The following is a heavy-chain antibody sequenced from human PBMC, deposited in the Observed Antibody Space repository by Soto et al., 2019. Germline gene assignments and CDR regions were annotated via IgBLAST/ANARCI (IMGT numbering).Heavy chain of an antibody. CDR2: IYYSGST. D-gene: IGHD4-17*01. V-gene: IGHV4-59*01. Sequence: SETLSLTCTVSGGSISSYYWSWIRQPPGKGLEWIGYIYYSGSTNYNPSLKSRVTISVDTSKNQFSLKLSSVTAADTAVYYCARRYGYAFDIWGQGTRVTVSS. CDR1: GGSISSYY. CDR3: ARRYGYAFDI. J-gene: IGHJ3*02.